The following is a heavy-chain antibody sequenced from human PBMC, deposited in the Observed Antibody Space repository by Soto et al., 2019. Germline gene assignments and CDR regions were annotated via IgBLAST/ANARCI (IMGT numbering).Heavy chain of an antibody. V-gene: IGHV3-30-3*01. D-gene: IGHD3-22*01. Sequence: GGSLRLSCAASGFTFSSYAMHWVRQAPGKGLERVALISYDGSDKDYADSVKGRFTISRDNSRNTLFLQMNSLRAEDTAVYYFLRYYYKYYDSSGYYRSPAYWGQGTLVTVSS. CDR2: ISYDGSDK. CDR3: LRYYYKYYDSSGYYRSPAY. J-gene: IGHJ4*02. CDR1: GFTFSSYA.